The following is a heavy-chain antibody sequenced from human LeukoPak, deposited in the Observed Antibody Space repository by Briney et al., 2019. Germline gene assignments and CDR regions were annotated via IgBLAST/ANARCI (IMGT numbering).Heavy chain of an antibody. V-gene: IGHV1-8*01. D-gene: IGHD3-16*02. CDR2: MNPNSGNT. CDR1: GYTFTSYD. CDR3: ARGPRRIVRFDP. J-gene: IGHJ5*02. Sequence: ASVKVSCKASGYTFTSYDINWVRQATGQGLEWMGWMNPNSGNTGYAQKFQGRVTMTRNTSISTAYMEPSSLRSEDTAVYYCARGPRRIVRFDPWGQGTLVTVSS.